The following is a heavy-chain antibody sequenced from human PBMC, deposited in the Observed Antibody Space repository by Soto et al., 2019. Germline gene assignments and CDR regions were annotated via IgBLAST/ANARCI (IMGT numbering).Heavy chain of an antibody. Sequence: SETLSLTCSVSGDSISSAGYYWSWIRQHPGKGLECMGYIYYSGSSYYNPSLQSRITMSLDTSRSEFSLKLTSVTAADTAVYYCARLGRFFRSNGCFGNYFDYSGQAVLVTVSS. CDR2: IYYSGSS. CDR1: GDSISSAGYY. CDR3: ARLGRFFRSNGCFGNYFDY. D-gene: IGHD3-3*01. J-gene: IGHJ4*02. V-gene: IGHV4-31*03.